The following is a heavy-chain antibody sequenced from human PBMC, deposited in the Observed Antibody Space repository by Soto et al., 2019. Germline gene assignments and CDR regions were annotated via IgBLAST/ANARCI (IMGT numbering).Heavy chain of an antibody. D-gene: IGHD6-6*01. Sequence: QVHLVQSGAEVKKPGASVKVSCKGSGYGFTTYGITWVRQAPGQGLEWMAWISAHNGNTNYAQKLQGRVTVTRDTPTSTAYMELRILRSDDTAVYYCARGTSGDYWGQGALVTVSS. CDR3: ARGTSGDY. CDR1: GYGFTTYG. J-gene: IGHJ4*02. CDR2: ISAHNGNT. V-gene: IGHV1-18*01.